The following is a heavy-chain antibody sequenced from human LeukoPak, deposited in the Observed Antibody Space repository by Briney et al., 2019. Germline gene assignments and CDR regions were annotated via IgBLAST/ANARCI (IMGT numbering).Heavy chain of an antibody. D-gene: IGHD3-10*01. V-gene: IGHV3-9*01. CDR2: ISWNGNSI. CDR1: GFGFDDFA. CDR3: AKGEGSGIHYYSMDV. Sequence: SLRLSFAASGFGFDDFAMHWVRPAPGKGLEWVSAISWNGNSIVYADSVKGRFTIARDNAKNSLYLQMNSLRAEDTALYYCAKGEGSGIHYYSMDVWGQGTTVTVSS. J-gene: IGHJ6*02.